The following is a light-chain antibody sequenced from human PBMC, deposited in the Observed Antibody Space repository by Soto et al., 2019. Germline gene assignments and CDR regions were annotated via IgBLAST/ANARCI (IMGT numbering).Light chain of an antibody. CDR2: GAS. J-gene: IGKJ1*01. Sequence: EIVMTQSPVTLSVSPGERATVPCRASQSVMNNLAWYQQKRGQAPRLLIYGASSRATGIPDRFSGSGSGADYTLTISRLEPEDSAMYYCQQYGYSFWTFGQGTKVDI. CDR1: QSVMNN. CDR3: QQYGYSFWT. V-gene: IGKV3-20*01.